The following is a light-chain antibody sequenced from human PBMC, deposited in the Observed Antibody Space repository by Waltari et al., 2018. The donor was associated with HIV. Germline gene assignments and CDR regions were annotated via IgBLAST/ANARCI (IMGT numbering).Light chain of an antibody. CDR2: DNN. J-gene: IGLJ2*01. Sequence: QFVLTQQPSLSAAPGQKVTISCSTSSSRRPDIGADFVSWYQHVPGEAPKLVIYDNNKPPSGIPDRFSGSRTATSATLAITGLQTEDEAIYYCGSWFRSLRGGVFGGGIKLTVL. V-gene: IGLV1-51*01. CDR3: GSWFRSLRGGV. CDR1: SSRRPDIGADF.